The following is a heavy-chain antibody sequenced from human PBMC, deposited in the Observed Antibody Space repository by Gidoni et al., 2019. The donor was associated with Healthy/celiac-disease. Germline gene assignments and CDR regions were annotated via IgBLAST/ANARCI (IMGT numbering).Heavy chain of an antibody. CDR1: GGSLSSRGYY. Sequence: QVQLQESGPGLVKPSQSLSLTCTVSGGSLSSRGYYWSWIRQHPGKGLEWIGYNYYSGSTYYNPSLKSRVTISVDTSKNQFSLKLSSVTAAATAVYYCARDQTGYWYFDLWGRGTLVTVSS. V-gene: IGHV4-31*03. CDR3: ARDQTGYWYFDL. CDR2: NYYSGST. J-gene: IGHJ2*01. D-gene: IGHD1-1*01.